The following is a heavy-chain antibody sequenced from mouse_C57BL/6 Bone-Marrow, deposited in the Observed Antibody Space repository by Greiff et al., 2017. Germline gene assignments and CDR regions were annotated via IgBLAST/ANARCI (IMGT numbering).Heavy chain of an antibody. D-gene: IGHD2-4*01. V-gene: IGHV1-74*01. J-gene: IGHJ3*01. CDR2: IHPSDSDT. CDR3: AKSGIYYDYDEFAY. Sequence: QVQLQQPGAELVKPGASVKVSCKASGYTFTSYWMHWVKQRPGQGLEWIGRIHPSDSDTNYNQKFKGKATLTVDKSSSTAYMQLSSLPSEDSAVYYCAKSGIYYDYDEFAYWGQGTLVTVSA. CDR1: GYTFTSYW.